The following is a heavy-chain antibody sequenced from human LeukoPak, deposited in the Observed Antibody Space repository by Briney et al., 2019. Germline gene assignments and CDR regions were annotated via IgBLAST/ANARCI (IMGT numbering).Heavy chain of an antibody. CDR2: LYYSGST. V-gene: IGHV4-59*12. D-gene: IGHD6-13*01. J-gene: IGHJ4*02. Sequence: SETLSLTCTVSGGSISSYYWSWIRQPPGKGLEWIGYLYYSGSTNYNPSLKSRVTISVDTSKNQFSLKLSSVTAEDTAVYYCASLSYSSSWEFDYWGQGTLVTVSS. CDR3: ASLSYSSSWEFDY. CDR1: GGSISSYY.